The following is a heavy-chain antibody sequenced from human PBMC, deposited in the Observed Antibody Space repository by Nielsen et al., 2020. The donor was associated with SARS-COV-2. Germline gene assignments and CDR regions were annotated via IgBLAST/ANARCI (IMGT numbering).Heavy chain of an antibody. CDR1: GFTFNTYA. CDR2: ISGGGTNS. CDR3: ANDFGDCGSSTCRPK. D-gene: IGHD2-2*01. J-gene: IGHJ4*02. V-gene: IGHV3-23*01. Sequence: GRSLKISCAASGFTFNTYAMSWIRRAPGKGLEWISAISGGGTNSFYADSVKGRFTISRDNSNHTLYLQLTNLRAEDTAVYYCANDFGDCGSSTCRPKWGQGSRITVSS.